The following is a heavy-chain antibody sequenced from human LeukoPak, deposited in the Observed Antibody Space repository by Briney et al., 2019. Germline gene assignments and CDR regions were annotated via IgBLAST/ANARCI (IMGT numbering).Heavy chain of an antibody. CDR1: GFIFSSYV. Sequence: GGSLRLSCEASGFIFSSYVMGWVRQAPGKGLEWVSVISGSGYYSYYADSVKGRFTVSRDNSKTTLYLQMNSLRADDTAVYYCAKGGPTGSNYFDFWGQGTLVTVSS. D-gene: IGHD1-26*01. CDR2: ISGSGYYS. CDR3: AKGGPTGSNYFDF. J-gene: IGHJ4*02. V-gene: IGHV3-23*01.